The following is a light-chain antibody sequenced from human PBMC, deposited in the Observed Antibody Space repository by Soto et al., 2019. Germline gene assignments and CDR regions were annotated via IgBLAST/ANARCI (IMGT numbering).Light chain of an antibody. Sequence: LTQSPGTLSLSPGDTATLSCRASQSVSSYLAWYQQKPGQAPRLLIYDVSNRATGIPARFSGSGSGTDFTLTISSLEPDDFAVYFCQQRSEWPLCTFGQGTKVDIK. J-gene: IGKJ2*02. CDR1: QSVSSY. CDR2: DVS. CDR3: QQRSEWPLCT. V-gene: IGKV3-11*01.